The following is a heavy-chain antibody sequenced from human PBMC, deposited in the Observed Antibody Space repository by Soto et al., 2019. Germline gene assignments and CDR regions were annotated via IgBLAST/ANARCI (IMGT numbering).Heavy chain of an antibody. J-gene: IGHJ6*03. CDR1: GFTLSSYW. CDR2: IKQDGSDK. CDR3: ARVFATYCSGGSCYSPYYYMDV. V-gene: IGHV3-7*01. Sequence: EVQLVESGGGLVQPGGSLRLSCAASGFTLSSYWMCWVRQAPGKGLEWVANIKQDGSDKYNVDSAKGRFTISRDNAKNSLYLQMSSLRAEDTAVYYCARVFATYCSGGSCYSPYYYMDVWGKGTTVTVSS. D-gene: IGHD2-15*01.